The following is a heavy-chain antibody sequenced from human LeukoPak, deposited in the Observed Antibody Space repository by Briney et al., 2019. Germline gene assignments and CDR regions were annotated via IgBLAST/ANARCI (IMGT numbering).Heavy chain of an antibody. V-gene: IGHV1-24*01. D-gene: IGHD3-10*01. CDR3: ATDVWFGELLSRDAFDI. CDR1: GYTLTELS. J-gene: IGHJ3*02. CDR2: FDPEDGET. Sequence: ASVKVSCKVSGYTLTELSMHWVRQAPGKGLEWMGGFDPEDGETIYAQKFQGRVTMTEDTSTDTAYMELSSLRSEDTAVYCCATDVWFGELLSRDAFDIWGQGTMVTVSS.